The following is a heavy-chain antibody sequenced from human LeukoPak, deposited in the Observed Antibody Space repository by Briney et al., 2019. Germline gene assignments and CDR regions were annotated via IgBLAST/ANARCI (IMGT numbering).Heavy chain of an antibody. V-gene: IGHV1-8*01. J-gene: IGHJ6*03. CDR2: MNPNSGNT. CDR1: GYIFTSYD. Sequence: ASVKVSCKASGYIFTSYDINWVRQATGQGLEWMGWMNPNSGNTGYAQKFQGRVTMTRNTSISTAYMELSSLRSEDTAVYYCARGVVAARRRYYYMDVWGKGTTVTVSS. D-gene: IGHD6-6*01. CDR3: ARGVVAARRRYYYMDV.